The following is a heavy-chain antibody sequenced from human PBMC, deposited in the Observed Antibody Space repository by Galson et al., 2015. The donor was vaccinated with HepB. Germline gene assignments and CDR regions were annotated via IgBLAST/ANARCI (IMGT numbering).Heavy chain of an antibody. D-gene: IGHD1-26*01. V-gene: IGHV1-24*01. J-gene: IGHJ4*02. CDR1: GYTLTELS. Sequence: SVKVSCKVSGYTLTELSMHWVRQAPGKGLEWMGRFDPDDGKRIYAQNFQGRVTMVEDTSTDTAYMELSSLTSEDTAVYYCATRFAAGGSYLFFGYWGQGTLVTVSS. CDR2: FDPDDGKR. CDR3: ATRFAAGGSYLFFGY.